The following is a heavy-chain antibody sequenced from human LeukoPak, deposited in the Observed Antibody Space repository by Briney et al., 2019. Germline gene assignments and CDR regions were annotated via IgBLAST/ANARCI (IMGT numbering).Heavy chain of an antibody. CDR1: GFTVSSTY. CDR3: AGRHCSGGGCYFAGADPFDY. V-gene: IGHV3-53*01. D-gene: IGHD2-15*01. CDR2: IYSGGNI. J-gene: IGHJ4*02. Sequence: GGSLRLSCAASGFTVSSTYMSWVRQAPGKGLEWVSVIYSGGNIYYVESVKGRFTISRDTSKNTLYLQMNSLRAEDTPVYFCAGRHCSGGGCYFAGADPFDYWGQGTLVTVSS.